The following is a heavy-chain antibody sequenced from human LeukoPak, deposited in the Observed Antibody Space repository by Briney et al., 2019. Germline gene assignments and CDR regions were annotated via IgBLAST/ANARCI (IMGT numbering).Heavy chain of an antibody. CDR1: GFTFSTYD. Sequence: GGSLRLSCAASGFTFSTYDMNWVRQAPGKGLEWVSAISGSGGSTYYADSVKGRFTISRDNSKNTLYLQMNSLRAEDTAVYYCAKDRSTMVRGVIGFGYWGQGTLVTVSS. V-gene: IGHV3-23*01. CDR3: AKDRSTMVRGVIGFGY. CDR2: ISGSGGST. J-gene: IGHJ4*02. D-gene: IGHD3-10*01.